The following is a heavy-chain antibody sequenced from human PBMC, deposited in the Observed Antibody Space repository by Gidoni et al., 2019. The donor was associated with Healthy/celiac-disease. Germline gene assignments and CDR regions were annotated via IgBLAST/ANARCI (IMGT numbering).Heavy chain of an antibody. D-gene: IGHD6-19*01. CDR1: GGSFSGYY. CDR2: INHSGST. J-gene: IGHJ4*02. CDR3: ASRIAVAGAIDY. Sequence: QVQLQQCGAGLLTLSETLSLTCAVYGGSFSGYYWNWIRQPPGKGLGWIGEINHSGSTNYNPSLKSRVTMSVDTSKNQFSLKLSAVTAADTAVYYCASRIAVAGAIDYWGQGTLVTVSS. V-gene: IGHV4-34*01.